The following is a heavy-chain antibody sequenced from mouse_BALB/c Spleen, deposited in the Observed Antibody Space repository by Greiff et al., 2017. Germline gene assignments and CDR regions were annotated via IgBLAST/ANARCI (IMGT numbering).Heavy chain of an antibody. V-gene: IGHV6-6*02. CDR3: TRGNYGYWYFDV. CDR2: IRLKSNNYAT. CDR1: GFTFSNYW. J-gene: IGHJ1*01. Sequence: DVKLVESGGGLVQPGGSMKLSCVASGFTFSNYWMNWVRQSPEKGLEWVAEIRLKSNNYATHYAESVKGRFTISRDDSKSSVYLQMNNLRAEDTGIYYCTRGNYGYWYFDVWGAGTTVTVSS. D-gene: IGHD2-1*01.